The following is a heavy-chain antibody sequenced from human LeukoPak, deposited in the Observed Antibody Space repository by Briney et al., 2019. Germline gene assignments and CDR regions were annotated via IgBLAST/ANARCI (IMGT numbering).Heavy chain of an antibody. Sequence: GGSLRLSCAASGFTFSSYAMHWVRQAPGKGLEWVAVKSYDGSNKYYADSVKGRFTISRDNSKNTLYLQMNSLRAEDTAVYYCARGTSSSWRYFDYWGQGTLVTVSS. V-gene: IGHV3-30*01. CDR1: GFTFSSYA. D-gene: IGHD6-13*01. CDR3: ARGTSSSWRYFDY. CDR2: KSYDGSNK. J-gene: IGHJ4*02.